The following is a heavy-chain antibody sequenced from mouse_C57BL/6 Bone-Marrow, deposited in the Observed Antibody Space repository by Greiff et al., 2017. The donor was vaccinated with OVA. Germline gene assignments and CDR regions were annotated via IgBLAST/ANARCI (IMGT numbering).Heavy chain of an antibody. V-gene: IGHV1-69*01. Sequence: VQLQQPGAELVMPGASVKLSCKASGYTFTSYWMHWVKQRPGQGLEWIGEIDPSDSYTNYNQTFKGKSTLTVDKSSSTAYMQLSSLTSEDSAVYYCARDDPYYAMDYWGQGTSVTVSS. CDR3: ARDDPYYAMDY. CDR1: GYTFTSYW. J-gene: IGHJ4*01. CDR2: IDPSDSYT.